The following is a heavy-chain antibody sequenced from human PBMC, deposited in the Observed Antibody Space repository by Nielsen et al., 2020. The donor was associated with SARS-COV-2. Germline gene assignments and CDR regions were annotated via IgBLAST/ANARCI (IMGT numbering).Heavy chain of an antibody. Sequence: GESLKISCAASGFTFSSYWMHWVRQAPGKGLVWVSRINSDGSSTSYADSVKGRFTISRDNAKNTLYLQMNSLRAEDTAVYYCARAYGSGTYCQGAWGQGTLVTVSS. CDR3: ARAYGSGTYCQGA. D-gene: IGHD3-10*01. V-gene: IGHV3-74*01. CDR1: GFTFSSYW. CDR2: INSDGSST. J-gene: IGHJ5*02.